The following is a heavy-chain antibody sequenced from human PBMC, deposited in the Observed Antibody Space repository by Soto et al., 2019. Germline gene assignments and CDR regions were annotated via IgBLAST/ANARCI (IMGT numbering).Heavy chain of an antibody. CDR3: ARTLPNRQLFDT. CDR2: IYNSGRY. Sequence: SDTLSLTCTVSGGSISSSSVHSGWIRQSPDKGLEWIGYIYNSGRYNYNPSLESRLTISIDTSKNQFSLRLASVTAADTAVYYCARTLPNRQLFDTWSQGTLVTVSS. D-gene: IGHD1-1*01. V-gene: IGHV4-61*05. J-gene: IGHJ4*02. CDR1: GGSISSSSVH.